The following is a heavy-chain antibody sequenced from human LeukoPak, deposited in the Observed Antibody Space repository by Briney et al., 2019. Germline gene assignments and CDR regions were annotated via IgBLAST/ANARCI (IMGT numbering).Heavy chain of an antibody. Sequence: GESLQTSCKGSGDSFTSYWIGWVRQMPGKGLEWMGIIYPGDSDTRYSPSFQGQVTISADKSISTAYLQWSSLKASDTAMYYCARLVGVAATNVDYFDYWGQGTLVTDSS. CDR3: ARLVGVAATNVDYFDY. J-gene: IGHJ4*02. V-gene: IGHV5-51*01. CDR1: GDSFTSYW. D-gene: IGHD6-13*01. CDR2: IYPGDSDT.